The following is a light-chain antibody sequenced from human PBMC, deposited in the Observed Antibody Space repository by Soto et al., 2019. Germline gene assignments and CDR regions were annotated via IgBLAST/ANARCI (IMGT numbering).Light chain of an antibody. J-gene: IGKJ1*01. Sequence: DIQMTHPPSTLSASVGDRVTITCRASQSISRWLAWYQQKPGKAPKLLIYKASNLESGVLSRFSARGSGTEFTLSISSLQPDDFATYYCQQYSSYWTFGQGTKVDIK. CDR1: QSISRW. CDR2: KAS. CDR3: QQYSSYWT. V-gene: IGKV1-5*03.